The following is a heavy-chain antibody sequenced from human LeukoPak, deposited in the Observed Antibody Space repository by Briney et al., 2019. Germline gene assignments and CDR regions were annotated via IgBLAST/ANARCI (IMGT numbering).Heavy chain of an antibody. D-gene: IGHD7-27*01. J-gene: IGHJ4*02. CDR3: ARGSTGDNSNN. V-gene: IGHV4-59*06. CDR2: IYYSGTT. Sequence: SETLSLTCTVSGGSISSYYWSWIRQLPGKGLEWIGYIYYSGTTSYNPSLKSRLTISLDTSENQFSLKLNSVTAADTAVYYCARGSTGDNSNNWGQGTLVAVSS. CDR1: GGSISSYY.